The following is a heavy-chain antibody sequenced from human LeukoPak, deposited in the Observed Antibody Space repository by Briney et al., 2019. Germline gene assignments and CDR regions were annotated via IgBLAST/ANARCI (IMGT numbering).Heavy chain of an antibody. Sequence: GASVKVSCKASGYTFTSYDINWVRQATGQGLEWMGWMNPNSGNTGYAQKFQGRVTITRNTSISTAYMELSSLRSEDTAVYYCARVSMVRGVKIGRALDYYFDYWGQGTLVTVSS. CDR3: ARVSMVRGVKIGRALDYYFDY. D-gene: IGHD3-10*01. CDR1: GYTFTSYD. J-gene: IGHJ4*02. CDR2: MNPNSGNT. V-gene: IGHV1-8*03.